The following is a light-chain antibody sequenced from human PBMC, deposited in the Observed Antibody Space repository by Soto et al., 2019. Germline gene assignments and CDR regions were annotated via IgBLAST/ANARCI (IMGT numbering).Light chain of an antibody. J-gene: IGKJ2*01. V-gene: IGKV4-1*01. CDR2: WAS. Sequence: DIVMTQSPDSLAVSLGERATINCKSSQSVLYSSNNRNYLAWYQQKPGQPPKLLIYWASTRESGVPDRFSGSWSGTDFTLTISSLQAEDVAFYYCQQYYSTPYTFGQGTKLEIK. CDR3: QQYYSTPYT. CDR1: QSVLYSSNNRNY.